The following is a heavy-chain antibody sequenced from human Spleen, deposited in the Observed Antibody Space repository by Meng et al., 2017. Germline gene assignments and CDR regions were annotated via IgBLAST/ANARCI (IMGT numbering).Heavy chain of an antibody. CDR2: INPNSGGT. J-gene: IGHJ4*02. CDR1: GYTFTDYY. D-gene: IGHD3-16*01. CDR3: AIETWGFDY. Sequence: ASVKVSCKASGYTFTDYYIHWVRQAPGQGLEWMGRINPNSGGTNYARKFQGRVTMTRDTSISTADVELSRLRSDDTAVYYCAIETWGFDYWGQGTLVPSPQ. V-gene: IGHV1-2*06.